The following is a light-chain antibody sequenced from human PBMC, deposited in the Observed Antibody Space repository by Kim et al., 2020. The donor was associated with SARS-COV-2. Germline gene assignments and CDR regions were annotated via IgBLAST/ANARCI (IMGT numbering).Light chain of an antibody. J-gene: IGLJ3*02. CDR3: QSYDTSLSGSV. V-gene: IGLV1-40*01. Sequence: QSVLTQPPSVSGAPGQRVTISCTGSSSNIRAGYDVHWYQQLPGTAPKVLIYGNTNRPSGVPDRFSGSKSDTSASLAITGLQAEDEADYYCQSYDTSLSGSVFGGGTQLTVL. CDR1: SSNIRAGYD. CDR2: GNT.